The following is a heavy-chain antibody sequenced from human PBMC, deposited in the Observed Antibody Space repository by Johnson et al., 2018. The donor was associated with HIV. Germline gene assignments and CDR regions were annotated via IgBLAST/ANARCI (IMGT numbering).Heavy chain of an antibody. Sequence: VQLVESGGGLVQPGGSLRLSCAASGSTFDDYAMHWVRQGPGKGLEWVSGISWDSGTIVYADSVKGRFTISRENAKNSLYLQMNSLRAGDTAVYYCAVVALPMYWYDAFDIWGQGTMVTVSS. V-gene: IGHV3-9*01. D-gene: IGHD2-21*01. CDR1: GSTFDDYA. J-gene: IGHJ3*02. CDR2: ISWDSGTI. CDR3: AVVALPMYWYDAFDI.